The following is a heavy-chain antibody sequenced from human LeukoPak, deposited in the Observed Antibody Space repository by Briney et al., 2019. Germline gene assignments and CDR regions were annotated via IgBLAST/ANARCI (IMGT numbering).Heavy chain of an antibody. V-gene: IGHV4-59*01. J-gene: IGHJ6*03. CDR2: ISYSGTT. Sequence: SETLSLTCTVSGDPISNYYWSWIRQPPGKGLEWIGYISYSGTTNYNPSLRSRVTISRDTSKNQFSPKLSSVTAADSAVYFCARHTYYYDSSGLYYYYYMDVWGKGTTVTVSS. CDR3: ARHTYYYDSSGLYYYYYMDV. D-gene: IGHD3-22*01. CDR1: GDPISNYY.